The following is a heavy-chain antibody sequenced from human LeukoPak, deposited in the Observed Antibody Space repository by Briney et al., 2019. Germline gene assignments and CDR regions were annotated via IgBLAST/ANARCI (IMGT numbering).Heavy chain of an antibody. CDR1: GFAFNSYA. Sequence: GGSLRLSCAASGFAFNSYAMSWVRQAPGKGLEWVSTITGSGDSTYYADSVKGRFTISRDNSKNKLYLQMNSLRAEDKAIYYCAKRDIHSSGYSIGYWGQGTLVTVSS. J-gene: IGHJ4*02. CDR2: ITGSGDST. D-gene: IGHD3-22*01. CDR3: AKRDIHSSGYSIGY. V-gene: IGHV3-23*01.